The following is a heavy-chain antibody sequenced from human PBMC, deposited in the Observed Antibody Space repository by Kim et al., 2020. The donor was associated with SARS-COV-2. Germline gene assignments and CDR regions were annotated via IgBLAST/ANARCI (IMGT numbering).Heavy chain of an antibody. CDR2: DK. J-gene: IGHJ4*02. CDR3: ARDKQVSLDS. Sequence: DKNDARKCRGRVTVTRDTSISTAYMELSSLTSDDTAVFYCARDKQVSLDSWGQGTLVTVSS. V-gene: IGHV1-2*02.